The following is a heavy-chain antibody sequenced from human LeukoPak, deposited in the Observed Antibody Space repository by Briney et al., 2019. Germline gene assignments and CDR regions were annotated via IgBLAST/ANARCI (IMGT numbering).Heavy chain of an antibody. CDR1: GYTFTGYY. D-gene: IGHD3-10*01. V-gene: IGHV1-2*02. CDR2: INPNSGGT. CDR3: AKGSDPFRWFGEFNVKLPRPIRHYYFDS. J-gene: IGHJ4*02. Sequence: ASVKVSCKASGYTFTGYYMHWVRQAAGQGLEWMGWINPNSGGTNYAQEFQGRVTMTRDTSISTAYMELSRLRSDDTAVYYCAKGSDPFRWFGEFNVKLPRPIRHYYFDSWGQGTQVTVSS.